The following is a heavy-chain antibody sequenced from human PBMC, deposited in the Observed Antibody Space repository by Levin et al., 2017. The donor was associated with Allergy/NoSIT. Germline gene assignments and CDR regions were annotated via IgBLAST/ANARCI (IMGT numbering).Heavy chain of an antibody. CDR2: INHNGGDT. CDR3: VKGGGSSTWFDY. Sequence: PGGSLRLSCSASGFTFSDYTIYWVRQAPGKGLEFVSFINHNGGDTNYADSVKGRFTVSRDNSKNMMYLHMSSLRPEDTAVYYCVKGGGSSTWFDYWGQGALVTVSS. V-gene: IGHV3-64D*06. D-gene: IGHD2-2*01. J-gene: IGHJ5*01. CDR1: GFTFSDYT.